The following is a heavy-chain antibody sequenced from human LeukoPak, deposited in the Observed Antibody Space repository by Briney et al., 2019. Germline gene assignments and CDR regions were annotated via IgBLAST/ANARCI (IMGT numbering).Heavy chain of an antibody. CDR3: ARAPDSSGYHSDY. D-gene: IGHD3-22*01. J-gene: IGHJ4*02. CDR2: INHSGST. V-gene: IGHV4-34*01. Sequence: SETLSLTCAVYGGSFGGYYWSWIRQPPGEGLEWIGEINHSGSTNYNPSLKSRVTISVDTSKNQFSLKLSSVTAADTAVYYCARAPDSSGYHSDYWGQGTLVTVSS. CDR1: GGSFGGYY.